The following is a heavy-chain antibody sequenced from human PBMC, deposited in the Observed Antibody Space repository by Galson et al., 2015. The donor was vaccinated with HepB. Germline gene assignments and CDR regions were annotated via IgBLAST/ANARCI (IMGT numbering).Heavy chain of an antibody. CDR2: IKQDGSEK. J-gene: IGHJ4*02. CDR3: ARAKSIAAAGTFDD. V-gene: IGHV3-7*01. CDR1: GFTFSSYW. Sequence: SLRLSCAASGFTFSSYWMSWVRQAPGKGLEWVANIKQDGSEKYYVDSVKGRFTISRDNAKNSLYLQMNSLRAEDTAVYYCARAKSIAAAGTFDDWGQGTLVTVSS. D-gene: IGHD6-13*01.